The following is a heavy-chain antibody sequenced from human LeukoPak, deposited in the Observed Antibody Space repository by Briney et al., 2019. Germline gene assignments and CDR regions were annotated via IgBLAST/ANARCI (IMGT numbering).Heavy chain of an antibody. CDR2: FDPEDGET. CDR1: GYTLTELS. D-gene: IGHD3-22*01. CDR3: ATSWSHYYDSSGPPPFDY. V-gene: IGHV1-24*01. Sequence: ASVKVSCKVSGYTLTELSMHWVRQAPGKGLEWMGGFDPEDGETIYAQKFQGRVTMTEDTSTDTAYMELSSLRSEDTAVYYCATSWSHYYDSSGPPPFDYWGQGTLVTVSS. J-gene: IGHJ4*02.